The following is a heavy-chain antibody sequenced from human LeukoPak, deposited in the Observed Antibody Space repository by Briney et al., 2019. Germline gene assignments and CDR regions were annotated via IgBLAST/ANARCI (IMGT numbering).Heavy chain of an antibody. CDR1: GGTFSSYA. J-gene: IGHJ3*02. Sequence: GASVKVSCKASGGTFSSYAISWVRQAPGQGLEWMGRIIPILGIANYAQKFQGRVTITADKSTSTAYMELSSLRSEDTAVYYCARKIPQGYYYDSSGYDDAFDIWGQGTMVTVSS. V-gene: IGHV1-69*04. CDR2: IIPILGIA. D-gene: IGHD3-22*01. CDR3: ARKIPQGYYYDSSGYDDAFDI.